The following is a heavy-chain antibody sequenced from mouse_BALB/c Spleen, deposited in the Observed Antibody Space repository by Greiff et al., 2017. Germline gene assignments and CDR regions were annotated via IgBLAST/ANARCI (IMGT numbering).Heavy chain of an antibody. V-gene: IGHV5-6-3*01. D-gene: IGHD2-14*01. J-gene: IGHJ2*01. CDR3: ARGEVRQDFDY. CDR1: GFTFSSYG. CDR2: INSNGGST. Sequence: EVKLVESGGGLVQPGGSLKLSCAASGFTFSSYGMSWVRQTPDKRLELVATINSNGGSTYYPDSVKGRFTISRDNAKNTLYLQMSSLKSEDTAMYYCARGEVRQDFDYWGQGTTLTVSS.